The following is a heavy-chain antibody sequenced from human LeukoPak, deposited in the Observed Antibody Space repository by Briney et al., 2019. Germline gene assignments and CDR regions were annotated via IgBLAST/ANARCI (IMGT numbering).Heavy chain of an antibody. CDR1: GFTFSSYG. V-gene: IGHV3-30*02. J-gene: IGHJ4*02. Sequence: GGSLRLSCAASGFTFSSYGMHWVRQAPGKGLEWVAFIRYDGSNKYYADSVKGRFTISRDNSKNTLYLQMNSLRAEDTAVCYCAKGIGSGSYPFDYWGQGTLVTVSS. D-gene: IGHD3-10*01. CDR3: AKGIGSGSYPFDY. CDR2: IRYDGSNK.